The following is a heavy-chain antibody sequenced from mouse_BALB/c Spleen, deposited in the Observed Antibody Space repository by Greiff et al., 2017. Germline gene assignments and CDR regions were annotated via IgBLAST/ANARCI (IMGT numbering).Heavy chain of an antibody. D-gene: IGHD3-1*01. Sequence: VQLQQSGAELVKPGASVKLSCTASGFNIKDTYMHWVKQRPEQGLEWIGRIDPANGNTKYDPKFQGKATITADTSSNTAYLQLSSLTSEDTAVYYCARERGQLGLEYYFDYWGQGTTLTVSS. CDR2: IDPANGNT. CDR3: ARERGQLGLEYYFDY. V-gene: IGHV14-3*02. J-gene: IGHJ2*01. CDR1: GFNIKDTY.